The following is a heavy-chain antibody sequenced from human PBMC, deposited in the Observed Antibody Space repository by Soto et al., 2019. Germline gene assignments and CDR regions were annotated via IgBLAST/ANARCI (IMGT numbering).Heavy chain of an antibody. CDR1: GCTFTNSA. CDR3: AAELALGNSAY. D-gene: IGHD3-3*02. Sequence: AGKVSCKASGCTFTNSAVQWVRQARGQRLEWIGWIGVGSGSPNYAQKFQERVTITRDMSTTTAYMELSSLRSEDTAIYYCAAELALGNSAYCGQVTLVTVSS. V-gene: IGHV1-58*01. J-gene: IGHJ4*02. CDR2: IGVGSGSP.